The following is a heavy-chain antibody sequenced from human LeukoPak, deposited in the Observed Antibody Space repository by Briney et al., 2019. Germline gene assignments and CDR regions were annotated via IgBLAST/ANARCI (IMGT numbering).Heavy chain of an antibody. V-gene: IGHV4-59*08. D-gene: IGHD4-17*01. CDR1: GGSISSYY. Sequence: SEALSLTCTVSGGSISSYYWSWIRQPPGKGLEWIGYIYYSGSTNYNPSLKSRVTISVDTSKNQFSLKLSSVTAADTAVYYCATYPTTVIPYFQHWGQGTLVTVSS. J-gene: IGHJ1*01. CDR3: ATYPTTVIPYFQH. CDR2: IYYSGST.